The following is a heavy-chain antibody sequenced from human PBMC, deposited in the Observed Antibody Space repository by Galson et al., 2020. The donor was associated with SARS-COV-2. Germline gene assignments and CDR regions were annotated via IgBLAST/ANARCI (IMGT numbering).Heavy chain of an antibody. V-gene: IGHV3-21*06. CDR1: GFTFGNYD. Sequence: GGSLRLSCATSGFTFGNYDMNWFRQVPGKGLEWVSSISDNSRYIFYADSVKGRFTISRDNAANSLYLQMDGLRPEDTAHYYCARDRGRHSSASAVRYFDVWGRGTLVTVSS. CDR3: ARDRGRHSSASAVRYFDV. CDR2: ISDNSRYI. D-gene: IGHD3-22*01. J-gene: IGHJ2*01.